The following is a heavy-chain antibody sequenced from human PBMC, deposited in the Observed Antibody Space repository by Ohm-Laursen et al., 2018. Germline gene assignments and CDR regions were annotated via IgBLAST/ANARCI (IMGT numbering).Heavy chain of an antibody. CDR1: GFTVSSNY. CDR3: VRSGEGWYFDL. V-gene: IGHV3-66*01. CDR2: IYSGGST. Sequence: SLRLSCSASGFTVSSNYMSWVRQAPGKGLEWVSVIYSGGSTYYADSVKGRFTISKDNYRNTLYLEMNSLRVEDTAIYYCVRSGEGWYFDLWGRGTLVTVSA. J-gene: IGHJ2*01. D-gene: IGHD4-17*01.